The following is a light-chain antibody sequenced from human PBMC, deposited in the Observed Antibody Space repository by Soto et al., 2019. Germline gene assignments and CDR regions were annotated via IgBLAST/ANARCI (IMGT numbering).Light chain of an antibody. CDR3: QQYNSYWT. Sequence: DIEMTQSPSTLSASVGDRVTITCRASQSVSYWLAWYQQKPGKAPRLLIYKASTLESGVPSRFSGSGSGTEFTLTISSLHPDDFASYYCQQYNSYWTFGQGTKVEIK. CDR2: KAS. J-gene: IGKJ1*01. V-gene: IGKV1-5*03. CDR1: QSVSYW.